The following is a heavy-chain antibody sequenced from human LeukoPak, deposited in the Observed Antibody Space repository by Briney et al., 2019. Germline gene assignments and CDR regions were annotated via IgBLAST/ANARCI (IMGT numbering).Heavy chain of an antibody. Sequence: GASVKVSCKASGYTFTSYDINWVRQATRQGLEWMGWMNPNSGNTGYAQKFQGRVTMTRNTSISTAYMELSSLRSEDTAVYYCARVGLTSSGWYGDRFDPWGQGTLVTVSS. D-gene: IGHD6-19*01. J-gene: IGHJ5*02. CDR3: ARVGLTSSGWYGDRFDP. V-gene: IGHV1-8*01. CDR1: GYTFTSYD. CDR2: MNPNSGNT.